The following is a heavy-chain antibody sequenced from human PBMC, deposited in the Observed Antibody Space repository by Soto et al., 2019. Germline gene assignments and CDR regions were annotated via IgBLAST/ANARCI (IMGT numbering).Heavy chain of an antibody. V-gene: IGHV4-39*01. CDR2: INYRVNP. CDR3: ARGLLRSWPIIDCFDY. Sequence: TLSLTCAFSHDSINSDKYYLGLINQPPLKGLEWIGVINYRVNPNYNPSLQTRVTISLDTSKSQFALKMSSVTAADTAVYYCARGLLRSWPIIDCFDYWGQGTLVTVSS. D-gene: IGHD6-13*01. CDR1: HDSINSDKYY. J-gene: IGHJ4*02.